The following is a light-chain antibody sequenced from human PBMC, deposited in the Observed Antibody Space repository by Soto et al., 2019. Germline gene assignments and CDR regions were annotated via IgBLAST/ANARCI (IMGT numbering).Light chain of an antibody. CDR2: GAS. CDR1: QSVSSIY. J-gene: IGKJ1*01. Sequence: EIVLTQSPGTLSLSPGERATLSCRASQSVSSIYLAWYQQKPGQAPRLLIYGASSRATGIPDRFSGSGSGSDFTLTISRLEPEDFAVYYCQQYAGSPWTFGQGTKVDIK. CDR3: QQYAGSPWT. V-gene: IGKV3-20*01.